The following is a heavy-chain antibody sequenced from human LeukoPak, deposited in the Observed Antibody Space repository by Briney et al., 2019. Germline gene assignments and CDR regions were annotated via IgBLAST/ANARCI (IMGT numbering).Heavy chain of an antibody. Sequence: PGGSLRLSCAASGFTFRNYGMVWVRQSPGKGLEWVAIISYDGSNKYHADSVKGRFTISRDNSKNTLYLQMNSLRAEDTAVYYCAKERWELLFREISFHIWGQGTMVTVSS. CDR1: GFTFRNYG. J-gene: IGHJ3*02. CDR2: ISYDGSNK. V-gene: IGHV3-30*18. D-gene: IGHD1-26*01. CDR3: AKERWELLFREISFHI.